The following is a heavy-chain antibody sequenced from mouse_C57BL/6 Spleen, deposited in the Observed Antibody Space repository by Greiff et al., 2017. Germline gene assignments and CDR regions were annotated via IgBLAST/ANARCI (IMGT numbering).Heavy chain of an antibody. CDR3: ATGTYFDY. CDR1: GFTFSDYG. D-gene: IGHD4-1*01. J-gene: IGHJ2*01. V-gene: IGHV5-17*01. Sequence: VQLKESGGGLVKPGGSLKLSCAASGFTFSDYGMHWVRQAPEKGMECVAYISSGSSTIYYADTVKGRFTISRDNAKNTLFLQMTSLRSEDTAMYYCATGTYFDYWGQGTTLTVSS. CDR2: ISSGSSTI.